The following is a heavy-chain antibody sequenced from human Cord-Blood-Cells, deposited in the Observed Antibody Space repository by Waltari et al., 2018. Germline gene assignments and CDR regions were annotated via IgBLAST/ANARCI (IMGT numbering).Heavy chain of an antibody. CDR3: ATRYSGSYYAFDI. D-gene: IGHD1-26*01. CDR2: INHSGST. CDR1: GGSFRGYY. V-gene: IGHV4-34*01. J-gene: IGHJ3*02. Sequence: QVQLQQWGAGLLKPSEPLSLTCAVYGGSFRGYYWSCILQPPGKGLAWSGEINHSGSTNYNPSLKSRVTISVDTSKNQFSLKLSSVTAADAAVYYCATRYSGSYYAFDIWGQGTMVTVSS.